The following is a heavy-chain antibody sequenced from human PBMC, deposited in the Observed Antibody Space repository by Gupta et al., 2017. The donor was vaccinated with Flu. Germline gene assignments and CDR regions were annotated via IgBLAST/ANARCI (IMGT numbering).Heavy chain of an antibody. CDR3: ARQGRGNYDFWSGYYLLDY. D-gene: IGHD3-3*01. J-gene: IGHJ4*02. V-gene: IGHV4-39*01. CDR1: GCSISSSSYY. CDR2: IYYSGST. Sequence: QLQLQESGPGLVKPSETLSLTCTVSGCSISSSSYYWGWIRQPPGKGLEWIGSIYYSGSTYYNPSLKSRVTISVDTSKNQFSLKLSSVTAADTAVYYCARQGRGNYDFWSGYYLLDYWGQGTLVTVSS.